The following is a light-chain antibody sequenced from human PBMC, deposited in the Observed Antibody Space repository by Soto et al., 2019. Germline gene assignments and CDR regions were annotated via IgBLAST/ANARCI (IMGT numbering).Light chain of an antibody. J-gene: IGKJ4*01. CDR1: QSVSSY. V-gene: IGKV3-11*01. CDR2: DAS. Sequence: EIVLTQSQATLSLSPGERATLSCLASQSVSSYLAWYQQKPGQAPRLLIYDASNRATGIPARFSGSGSGTDFTLTISSLEPEDFAVYYCQQRSNWPPTFGGGTKV. CDR3: QQRSNWPPT.